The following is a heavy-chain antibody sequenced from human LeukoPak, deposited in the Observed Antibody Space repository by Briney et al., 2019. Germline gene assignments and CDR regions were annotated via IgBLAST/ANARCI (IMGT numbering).Heavy chain of an antibody. V-gene: IGHV3-21*01. Sequence: GGSLRLSCAASGFTFSTYSMNWVRQAPGKGLEWVSFISSSSEYIYYADSVKGRFIISRDNAKNSLYLQVNSLRAEDTAVYYCARAPDYGDYYYYYMDVWGKGTTVTVSS. CDR2: ISSSSEYI. J-gene: IGHJ6*03. D-gene: IGHD4-17*01. CDR1: GFTFSTYS. CDR3: ARAPDYGDYYYYYMDV.